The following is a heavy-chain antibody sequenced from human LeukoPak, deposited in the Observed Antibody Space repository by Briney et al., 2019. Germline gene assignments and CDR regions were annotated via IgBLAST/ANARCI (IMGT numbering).Heavy chain of an antibody. J-gene: IGHJ4*02. CDR1: GGSISTGGYY. V-gene: IGHV4-31*03. CDR3: ARVPLV. Sequence: PSQTLSPTCTVSGGSISTGGYYWSWIRQNPAKGLEWIGYISYTGSTYYNPSLKSRVTISVDTSKNQFALKLTSVTAADTAVYYCARVPLVWGQGSLVTVSS. CDR2: ISYTGST.